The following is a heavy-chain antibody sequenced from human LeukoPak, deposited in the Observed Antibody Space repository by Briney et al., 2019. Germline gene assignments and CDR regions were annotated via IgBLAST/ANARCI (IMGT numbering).Heavy chain of an antibody. D-gene: IGHD1-1*01. CDR2: INHSGST. CDR3: ASVNETWFDP. CDR1: GGSFSGYY. Sequence: SETLSLTCAVYGGSFSGYYWSWIRQPPGKGLEWIGEINHSGSTNYNPSLKSRVTISVDTSKNQFSLKLSSVTAADTAVYYCASVNETWFDPWGQGTLVTVSS. V-gene: IGHV4-34*01. J-gene: IGHJ5*02.